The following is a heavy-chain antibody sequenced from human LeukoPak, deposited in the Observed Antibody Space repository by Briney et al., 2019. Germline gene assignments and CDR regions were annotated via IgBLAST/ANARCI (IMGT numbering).Heavy chain of an antibody. CDR1: GFTFSTSP. V-gene: IGHV3-23*01. Sequence: GGSLRLSCTVSGFTFSTSPMAWVRQAPGKGLEWVSSIHAGGKDPFCADSVKGRCTISGDNSKNILFLQLNSLRVEDTAIYFCAKGGHDFNPFYNWGQGTLVTVSS. CDR2: IHAGGKDP. D-gene: IGHD3/OR15-3a*01. J-gene: IGHJ4*02. CDR3: AKGGHDFNPFYN.